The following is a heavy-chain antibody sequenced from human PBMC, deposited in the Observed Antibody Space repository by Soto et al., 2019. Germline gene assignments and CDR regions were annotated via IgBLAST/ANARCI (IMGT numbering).Heavy chain of an antibody. CDR3: ARASSGSYYFDY. CDR1: GFTFSSYS. J-gene: IGHJ4*02. Sequence: EVQLGESGGGLVKPGGSLRLSCAVSGFTFSSYSMNWVRQAPGKGLEWVSSISSSSSYIYYADSVKGRFTISRDNAKNSLYLQMNSLRAEDTAVYYCARASSGSYYFDYWGQGTLVTVS. CDR2: ISSSSSYI. D-gene: IGHD1-26*01. V-gene: IGHV3-21*01.